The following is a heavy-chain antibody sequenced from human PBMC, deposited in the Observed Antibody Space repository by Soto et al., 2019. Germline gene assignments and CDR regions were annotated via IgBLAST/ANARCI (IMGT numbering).Heavy chain of an antibody. CDR1: GFTFSSYA. V-gene: IGHV3-23*01. D-gene: IGHD2-2*01. Sequence: PGGSLRLSCAASGFTFSSYAMSWVRQAPGKGLEWVSAISGSGGSTYYADSVKGRFTISRDNAKNTLYLQMNSLRAEDTAVYYCARGYCSSTSCDYYYAMDVWGQGATVTVSS. CDR3: ARGYCSSTSCDYYYAMDV. CDR2: ISGSGGST. J-gene: IGHJ6*02.